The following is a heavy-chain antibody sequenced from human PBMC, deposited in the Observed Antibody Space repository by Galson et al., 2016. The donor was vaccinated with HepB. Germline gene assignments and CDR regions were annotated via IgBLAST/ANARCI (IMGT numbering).Heavy chain of an antibody. CDR3: ARDPRKIRYQLLEIYYYYYAMDV. Sequence: SVKVCCKASGYTFTTYGISWVRQAPGQGLEWMGRISAYNGNTNYAQKLQGRVTMTTDTSTSTAYMELRSLRSDDTAVYYCARDPRKIRYQLLEIYYYYYAMDVWGQGTTVTVSS. D-gene: IGHD2-2*01. V-gene: IGHV1-18*01. CDR1: GYTFTTYG. J-gene: IGHJ6*02. CDR2: ISAYNGNT.